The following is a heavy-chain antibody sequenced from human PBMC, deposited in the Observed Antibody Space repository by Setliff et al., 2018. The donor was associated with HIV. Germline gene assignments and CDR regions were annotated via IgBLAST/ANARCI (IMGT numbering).Heavy chain of an antibody. Sequence: SETLSLTCTVSGDFISSYCWSWIRQPPGKGLEWIGYIYTTGSTNYNPSLKSRVTISLDTSKNQFSLKLSSVTAADTAVYYCATHSRYYDSSGYYYDLGGTFGYWGQGNLVTVAS. CDR2: IYTTGST. CDR3: ATHSRYYDSSGYYYDLGGTFGY. CDR1: GDFISSYC. D-gene: IGHD3-22*01. V-gene: IGHV4-59*08. J-gene: IGHJ4*02.